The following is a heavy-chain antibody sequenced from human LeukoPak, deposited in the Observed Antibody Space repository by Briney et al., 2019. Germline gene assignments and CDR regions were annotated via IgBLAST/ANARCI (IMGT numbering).Heavy chain of an antibody. CDR2: IYSGGNT. D-gene: IGHD6-13*01. J-gene: IGHJ4*02. Sequence: HPGGSLRLSCAASGFTFSSYAMHWVRQAPGKGLEWVSIIYSGGNTYYADSVKGRFTISRDNSQNTLYLQMNSLRAEDTAVYYCASALAAASHTSFDHWGQGTLVTVSS. CDR1: GFTFSSYA. V-gene: IGHV3-66*01. CDR3: ASALAAASHTSFDH.